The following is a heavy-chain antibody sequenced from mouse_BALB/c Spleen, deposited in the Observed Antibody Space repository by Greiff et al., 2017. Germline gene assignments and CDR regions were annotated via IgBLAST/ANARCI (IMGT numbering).Heavy chain of an antibody. V-gene: IGHV1-67*01. CDR3: AREGYYAMDY. Sequence: VQVVESGPELVRPGVSVKISCKGSGYTFTDYAMHWVKQSHAKSLEWIGVISTYYGNTNYNQKFKGKATLTVDKSSSTAYMELARLTSEDSAIYYCAREGYYAMDYWGQGTSVTVSS. J-gene: IGHJ4*01. CDR2: ISTYYGNT. CDR1: GYTFTDYA.